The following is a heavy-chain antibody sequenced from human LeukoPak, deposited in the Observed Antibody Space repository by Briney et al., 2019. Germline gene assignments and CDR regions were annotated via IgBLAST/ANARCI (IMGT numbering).Heavy chain of an antibody. J-gene: IGHJ4*02. V-gene: IGHV4-34*01. Sequence: SETPSLTCALYGGSLSDYYWIWIRQPPGRRLEWIGEVNHSGSAKYNPSLKSRVTLSVDTSKRQFSLKVTSVTAADTAVYYCALVIPVLRPVDTLVDYWGQGTLVTVSS. CDR1: GGSLSDYY. D-gene: IGHD2-2*01. CDR2: VNHSGSA. CDR3: ALVIPVLRPVDTLVDY.